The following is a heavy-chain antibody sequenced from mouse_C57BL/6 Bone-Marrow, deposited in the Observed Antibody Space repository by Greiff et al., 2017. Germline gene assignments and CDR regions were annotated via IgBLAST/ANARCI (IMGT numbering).Heavy chain of an antibody. CDR1: GYSFTGYY. CDR3: ARAPRGRAYYSNPYYFDY. CDR2: INPSTGGT. D-gene: IGHD2-5*01. J-gene: IGHJ2*01. Sequence: EVQLQQSGPELVKPGASVKISCKASGYSFTGYYMNWVKQSPEKSLEWIGEINPSTGGTTYNQKFKAKATLTVDTSSSTAYMQLNSLTSEDSAVYDCARAPRGRAYYSNPYYFDYWGQGTTLTVAS. V-gene: IGHV1-42*01.